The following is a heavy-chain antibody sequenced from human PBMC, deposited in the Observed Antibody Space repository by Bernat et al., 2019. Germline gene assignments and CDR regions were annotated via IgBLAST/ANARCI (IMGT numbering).Heavy chain of an antibody. D-gene: IGHD4-23*01. V-gene: IGHV4-61*05. CDR2: IYYSGST. CDR3: ARRGGNSDYFDY. J-gene: IGHJ4*02. Sequence: QLQLQESGPGLVKPSETLSLTCTVSGGSISSSSYYWCWIWQPPGKGLEWIAYIYYSGSTNYNPSLTSRVTISIDTTKKQFYLRLTTVADADAAVYYCARRGGNSDYFDYWGQGTLVTVSS. CDR1: GGSISSSSYY.